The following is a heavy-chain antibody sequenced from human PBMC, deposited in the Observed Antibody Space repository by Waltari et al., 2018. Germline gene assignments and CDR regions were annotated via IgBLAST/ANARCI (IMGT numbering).Heavy chain of an antibody. CDR3: ARDGQGIAAAGTSSLDY. J-gene: IGHJ4*02. Sequence: QVQLQESGPGLVKPSGTLSLTCAVSGGSISSSNWWSWVRQPPGKGLEWIGEIYHSGSTNYNPSIKSRVTISVDKSKNQFSLKLSSVTAADTAVYYCARDGQGIAAAGTSSLDYWGQGTLVTVSS. D-gene: IGHD6-13*01. CDR1: GGSISSSNW. V-gene: IGHV4-4*02. CDR2: IYHSGST.